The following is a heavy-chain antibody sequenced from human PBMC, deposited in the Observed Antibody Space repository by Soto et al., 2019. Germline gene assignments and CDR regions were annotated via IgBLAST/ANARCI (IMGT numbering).Heavy chain of an antibody. V-gene: IGHV3-30*18. CDR2: ISYDGSNK. D-gene: IGHD3-22*01. J-gene: IGHJ4*02. Sequence: PGGSLRLSCAASGFTFSSYGMHWVRQAPGKGLEWVAVISYDGSNKYYADSVKGRFTISRDNSKNTLYLQMNSLRAEDTAVYYCAKAFFGDYYDSSGFDYWGQGTLVTVSS. CDR3: AKAFFGDYYDSSGFDY. CDR1: GFTFSSYG.